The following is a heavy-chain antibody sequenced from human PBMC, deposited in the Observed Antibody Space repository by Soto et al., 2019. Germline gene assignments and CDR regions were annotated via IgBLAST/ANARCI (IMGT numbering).Heavy chain of an antibody. J-gene: IGHJ4*02. CDR3: ARVGVGATELSLSYFDY. CDR2: IYYSGST. CDR1: GGSISSYY. Sequence: SETLSLTCTVSGGSISSYYWSWIRQPPGKGLEWIGYIYYSGSTNYNPSLKSRVTISVDTSKNQFSLKLSSVTAADTAVYYCARVGVGATELSLSYFDYWGQGTLVTVSS. V-gene: IGHV4-59*01. D-gene: IGHD1-26*01.